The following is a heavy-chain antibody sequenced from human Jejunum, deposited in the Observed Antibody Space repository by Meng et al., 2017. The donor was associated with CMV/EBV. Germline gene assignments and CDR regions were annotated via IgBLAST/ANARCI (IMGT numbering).Heavy chain of an antibody. CDR3: ARVPAELGSSSSSYYFDS. CDR2: VYYDGGST. D-gene: IGHD6-13*01. Sequence: ISSYLWTWMRQPPGKGLQWLGYVYYDGGSTNYNPSLKSRVTISVDSPENQFSLKLTSVTAADTAVYYCARVPAELGSSSSSYYFDSWGQGTLVTVSS. J-gene: IGHJ4*02. V-gene: IGHV4-59*01. CDR1: ISSYL.